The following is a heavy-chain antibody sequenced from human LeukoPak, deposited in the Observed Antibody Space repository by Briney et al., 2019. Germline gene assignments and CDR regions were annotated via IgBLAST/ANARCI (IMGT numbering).Heavy chain of an antibody. CDR1: GGSISSYY. CDR2: IYYSGST. J-gene: IGHJ4*02. CDR3: ARVLRGRGYSSGWCLDY. Sequence: PSETLSLTCTVSGGSISSYYWSWIRQPPGKGLEWIGYIYYSGSTNYNPSLKSRVTISVDTSKNQFSLKLSSVTAADTAVYYCARVLRGRGYSSGWCLDYWGQGTLVTVSS. D-gene: IGHD6-19*01. V-gene: IGHV4-59*01.